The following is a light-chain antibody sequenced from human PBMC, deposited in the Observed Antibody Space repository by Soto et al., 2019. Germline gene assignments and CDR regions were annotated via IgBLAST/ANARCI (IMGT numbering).Light chain of an antibody. J-gene: IGKJ3*01. CDR2: GAS. CDR3: QQLNIFPPLFT. CDR1: QGIRSY. Sequence: DIQLTQSPFFLSASVGDRVTITCRASQGIRSYLAWYQQRPGKAPELLIYGASTLRTGVASRFSGRGTGTEFPLTISSLQPEDFATYFCQQLNIFPPLFTFGPGTKVDIK. V-gene: IGKV1-9*01.